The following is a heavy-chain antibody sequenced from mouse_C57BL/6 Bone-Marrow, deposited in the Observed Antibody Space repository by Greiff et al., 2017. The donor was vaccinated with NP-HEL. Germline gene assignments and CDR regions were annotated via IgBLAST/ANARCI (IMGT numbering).Heavy chain of an antibody. J-gene: IGHJ2*01. CDR2: IDPENGDT. V-gene: IGHV14-4*01. Sequence: VQLQQSGAELVRPGASVKLSCTASGFNIKDDYMHWVKQRPEQGLEWIGWIDPENGDTESASKFQGKATITADTSSNTAYLQLSSLTSEDTAVYYCTTYGFYDGSFFDYWGQGTTLTVSS. CDR1: GFNIKDDY. D-gene: IGHD2-3*01. CDR3: TTYGFYDGSFFDY.